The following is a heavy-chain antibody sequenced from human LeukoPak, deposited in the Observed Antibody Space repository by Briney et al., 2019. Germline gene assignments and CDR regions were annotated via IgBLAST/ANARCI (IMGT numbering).Heavy chain of an antibody. Sequence: GGSLRLSCAASGLIFDDNAMNWVRQATGKGLEWVSLISWDGDSTYYADSVKGRFTISRDNSKKSLYLQMNSLRAEDSALYYCASQKSGDPLFDHWGQGTLVTVSS. J-gene: IGHJ4*02. V-gene: IGHV3-43D*04. CDR1: GLIFDDNA. CDR2: ISWDGDST. D-gene: IGHD2-21*02. CDR3: ASQKSGDPLFDH.